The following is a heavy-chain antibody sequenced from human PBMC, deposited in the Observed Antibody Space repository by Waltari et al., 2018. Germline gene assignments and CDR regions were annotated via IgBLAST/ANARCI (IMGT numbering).Heavy chain of an antibody. V-gene: IGHV4-39*01. CDR2: ISYSGTT. D-gene: IGHD5-12*01. J-gene: IGHJ3*01. CDR3: ATYIGASIGTAAFDV. Sequence: GCIRQPPGKGPECTATISYSGTTNNTPSLNSPVNISVDTSKNQYSLKLTSVTAAETAVYYCATYIGASIGTAAFDVWGQGTMVTVSS.